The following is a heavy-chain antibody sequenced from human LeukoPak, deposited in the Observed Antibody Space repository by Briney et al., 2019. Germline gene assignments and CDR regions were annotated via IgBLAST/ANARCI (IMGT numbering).Heavy chain of an antibody. V-gene: IGHV5-51*01. J-gene: IGHJ5*02. D-gene: IGHD6-13*01. CDR2: IYPGDSDT. CDR3: ARHSIAAAAINWFDP. CDR1: GYSFTSYW. Sequence: GESLKISCKGPGYSFTSYWIGWVRQMPGKGLEWMGIIYPGDSDTRYSPSFQGQVTISADKSISTAYLQWSSLKASDTAMYYCARHSIAAAAINWFDPWGQGTLVTVSS.